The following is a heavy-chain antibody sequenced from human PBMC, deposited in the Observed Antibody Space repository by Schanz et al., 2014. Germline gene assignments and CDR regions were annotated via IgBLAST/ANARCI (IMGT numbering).Heavy chain of an antibody. CDR3: AASSGWHPSTDY. CDR1: GFTFSNYW. J-gene: IGHJ4*02. Sequence: VQLVESGGGLVQPGGSLRLSCVASGFTFSNYWMTWVRQAPGKGLEWLSYISDSGTYTNYADSVKGRFTISRDNAKSSLYLQMNSLRVEDTAVYYCAASSGWHPSTDYWGQGTLVTVSS. V-gene: IGHV3-11*05. CDR2: ISDSGTYT. D-gene: IGHD6-19*01.